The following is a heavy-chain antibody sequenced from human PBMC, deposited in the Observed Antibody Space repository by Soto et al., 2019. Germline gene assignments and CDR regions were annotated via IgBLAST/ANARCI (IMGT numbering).Heavy chain of an antibody. CDR2: ISSSGITS. V-gene: IGHV3-11*01. CDR1: GFTFSDYY. D-gene: IGHD2-15*01. J-gene: IGHJ4*02. Sequence: PGGSLRLSCAASGFTFSDYYMSWIRQAPGKGLEWVSYISSSGITSYSADSVEGRFTISRDNTKNSLYLHMNSLRADDTAVYYCATLYCSGGSCYNSLDYWGQGTLVTV. CDR3: ATLYCSGGSCYNSLDY.